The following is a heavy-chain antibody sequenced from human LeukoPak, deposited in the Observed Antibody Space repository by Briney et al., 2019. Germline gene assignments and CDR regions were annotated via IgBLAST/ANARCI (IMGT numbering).Heavy chain of an antibody. V-gene: IGHV3-74*01. D-gene: IGHD3-10*01. Sequence: GGSLRLSCAASGFSFSSYWMNWVRQAPGKGLVWVSRISSDGSSTIYADSVKGRFTISRDNAKNTLYLQMNSLRAEDTAVYYCARLGSGSTLDCWGQGILVTVSS. J-gene: IGHJ4*02. CDR3: ARLGSGSTLDC. CDR2: ISSDGSST. CDR1: GFSFSSYW.